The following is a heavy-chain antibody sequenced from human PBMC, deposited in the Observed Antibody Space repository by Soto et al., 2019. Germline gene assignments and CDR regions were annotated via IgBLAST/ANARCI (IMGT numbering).Heavy chain of an antibody. J-gene: IGHJ3*02. CDR2: ISGSGGST. V-gene: IGHV3-23*01. Sequence: GGSLRLSCAASGFTFSSYAMSWVHQAPGKGREWVSAISGSGGSTYYADSVKGRFTISRDNSKNTLYLQMNSLRAEDTAVYYCAKEVFTMMVVVTQDAVDIWGQGTMVTVSS. D-gene: IGHD3-22*01. CDR1: GFTFSSYA. CDR3: AKEVFTMMVVVTQDAVDI.